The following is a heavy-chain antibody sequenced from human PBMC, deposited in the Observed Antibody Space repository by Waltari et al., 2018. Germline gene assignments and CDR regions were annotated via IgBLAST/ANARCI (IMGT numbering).Heavy chain of an antibody. CDR1: GGTFSSYA. CDR3: ASRRDSGSYFFAFDI. V-gene: IGHV1-69*04. D-gene: IGHD1-26*01. J-gene: IGHJ3*02. Sequence: QVQLVQSGAEVKKPGSSVKVSCKASGGTFSSYAISWVRQAPGQGLEWMGRIIPIFGIANYAQKFQGRVTITADKSTSTAYMELSSLRSEDTAVYYCASRRDSGSYFFAFDIWGQGTMVTVSS. CDR2: IIPIFGIA.